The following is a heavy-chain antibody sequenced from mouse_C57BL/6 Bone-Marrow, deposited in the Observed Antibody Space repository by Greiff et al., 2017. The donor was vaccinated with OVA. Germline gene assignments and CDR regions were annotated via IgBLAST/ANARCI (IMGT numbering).Heavy chain of an antibody. CDR1: GYTFTSYW. CDR2: IHPNSGST. V-gene: IGHV1-64*01. Sequence: QVQLQQSGAELVKPGASVKLSCKASGYTFTSYWMHWVKQRPGQGLEWIGMIHPNSGSTNYNEKFKSKATLTVDKSSSTAYMQLSSLTSNDAAFYYCHFYYFDYWGRGTTLTVSS. J-gene: IGHJ2*01. CDR3: HFYYFDY.